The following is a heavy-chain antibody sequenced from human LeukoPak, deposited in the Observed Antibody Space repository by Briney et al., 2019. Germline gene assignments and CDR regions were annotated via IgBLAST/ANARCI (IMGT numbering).Heavy chain of an antibody. CDR1: GFTFSSYA. Sequence: PGGSLRLSCAASGFTFSSYAMSWVRQAPGKGLEWVSAISGSGGSTYYADSVKGRFTISRDNSKNTLYLQMNSLRAEDTAVYYCAKDGYDSGGYYGYFDYWGQGTLVTVSS. J-gene: IGHJ4*02. CDR3: AKDGYDSGGYYGYFDY. CDR2: ISGSGGST. D-gene: IGHD3-22*01. V-gene: IGHV3-23*01.